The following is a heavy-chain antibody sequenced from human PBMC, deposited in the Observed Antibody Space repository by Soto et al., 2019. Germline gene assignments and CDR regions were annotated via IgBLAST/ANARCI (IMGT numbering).Heavy chain of an antibody. D-gene: IGHD2-2*01. CDR2: IKSKTHGGTT. J-gene: IGHJ4*02. CDR3: TTGGYQLLL. CDR1: GFTFSNAW. Sequence: GGSLRLSCAASGFTFSNAWMNWVRQAPGKGLEWVGRIKSKTHGGTTDYAAPVKGRFTISRDDSKNTLYLQMNSLKTEDTAVYYCTTGGYQLLLWGQGTLVTVSS. V-gene: IGHV3-15*07.